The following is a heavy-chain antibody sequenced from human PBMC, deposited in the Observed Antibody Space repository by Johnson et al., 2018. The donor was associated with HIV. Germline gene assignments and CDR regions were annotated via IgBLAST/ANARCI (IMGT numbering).Heavy chain of an antibody. CDR2: IKSTTDGGTP. D-gene: IGHD3-16*01. Sequence: VQLVESGGGLVKPGGSLRLSCEASGFIFNNAWMTWFRQAPGKGLEWVVRIKSTTDGGTPDYATAIKGRFTISRDDSKSMVYLQMNSLRIEDTAVYYCTSRGGFGAVDAFDIWGQGTKVTVSS. CDR3: TSRGGFGAVDAFDI. J-gene: IGHJ3*02. V-gene: IGHV3-15*01. CDR1: GFIFNNAW.